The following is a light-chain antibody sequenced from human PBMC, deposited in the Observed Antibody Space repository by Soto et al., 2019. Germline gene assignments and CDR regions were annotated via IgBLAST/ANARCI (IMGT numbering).Light chain of an antibody. CDR3: SSYTSSSTPVV. CDR1: SSDVGAYNY. J-gene: IGLJ2*01. V-gene: IGLV2-14*01. CDR2: DVS. Sequence: QSALTQPASVSGSPGQSITISCTGTSSDVGAYNYVSWYQQHPGKDPKLMIYDVSNRPTGVSNRFSGSKSGNTASLTISGLQAEDEADYYCSSYTSSSTPVVFGGGTKVTVL.